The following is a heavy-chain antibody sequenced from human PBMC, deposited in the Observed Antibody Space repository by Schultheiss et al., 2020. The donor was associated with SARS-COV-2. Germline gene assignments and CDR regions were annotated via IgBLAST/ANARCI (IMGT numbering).Heavy chain of an antibody. Sequence: SETLSLTCSVSGDSIGTYYWNWVRQSPGKGLEWIGYIYYSGSTNYNPSVKSRVTMSVDKSKNQFSLKLSSVTAADTAVYYCARDSNTFGGVSDAFDIWGQGTMVTVSS. J-gene: IGHJ3*02. D-gene: IGHD3-16*01. V-gene: IGHV4-59*01. CDR3: ARDSNTFGGVSDAFDI. CDR2: IYYSGST. CDR1: GDSIGTYY.